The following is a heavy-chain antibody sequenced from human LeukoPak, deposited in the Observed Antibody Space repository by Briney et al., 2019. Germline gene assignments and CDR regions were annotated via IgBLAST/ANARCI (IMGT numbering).Heavy chain of an antibody. CDR1: GYTFTSYG. D-gene: IGHD2-2*03. J-gene: IGHJ5*02. Sequence: ASVKVSXKASGYTFTSYGISWMRQAPGQGLERMGWISAYNGNTNYAQKLQGRVTMTTDTSTSTAYMELRSLRSDDTAVYYCARDLEIVVVPAAVNWFDPWGQGTLVTVSS. V-gene: IGHV1-18*01. CDR2: ISAYNGNT. CDR3: ARDLEIVVVPAAVNWFDP.